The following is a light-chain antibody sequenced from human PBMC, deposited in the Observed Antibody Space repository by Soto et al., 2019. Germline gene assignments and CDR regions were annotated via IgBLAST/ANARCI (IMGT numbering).Light chain of an antibody. Sequence: QSALTQPPSASGAPGQSVTSSCTGPRSDVGGYNYVSWFQQHPGKAPKLMICEVSTRPSGVPDRVSGSRSGNTASLTVSGLHAEDEADYYCCSYAGSNNDVFGTGTQLTVL. CDR1: RSDVGGYNY. CDR3: CSYAGSNNDV. V-gene: IGLV2-8*01. J-gene: IGLJ1*01. CDR2: EVS.